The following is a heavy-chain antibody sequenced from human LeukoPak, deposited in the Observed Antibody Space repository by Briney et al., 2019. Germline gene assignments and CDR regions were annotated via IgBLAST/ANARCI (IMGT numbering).Heavy chain of an antibody. CDR3: ARMNRRIVVVPAAIYYYYMDV. CDR2: IYYSGST. J-gene: IGHJ6*03. D-gene: IGHD2-2*01. CDR1: GGFFSSYC. Sequence: PSETLSLTCAVYGGFFSSYCWGWIRHPPGHGLEWVGGIYYSGSTYYNPSLKSRVTISVDTSKNQFSLKLSSVTAADTAVYYCARMNRRIVVVPAAIYYYYMDVWGKGTTVTVSS. V-gene: IGHV4-59*05.